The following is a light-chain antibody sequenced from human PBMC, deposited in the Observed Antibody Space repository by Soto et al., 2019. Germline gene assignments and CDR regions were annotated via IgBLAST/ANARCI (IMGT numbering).Light chain of an antibody. CDR1: QGVSHF. J-gene: IGKJ1*01. V-gene: IGKV1-27*01. CDR2: AAS. CDR3: QKYNPVPRT. Sequence: DIQMTQSPSSLSASVGDRVTITCRASQGVSHFLAWYQQKPGKVPKLLIYAASISQSGVPPRFSGSGSGTEFTLTISSLQPEDVATYYCQKYNPVPRTFDQGAKVEI.